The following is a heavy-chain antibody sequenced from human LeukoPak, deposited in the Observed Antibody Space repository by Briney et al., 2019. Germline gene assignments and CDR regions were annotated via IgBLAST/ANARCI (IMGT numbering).Heavy chain of an antibody. J-gene: IGHJ4*02. D-gene: IGHD4-17*01. CDR2: IRGDEGYK. CDR3: ARAVGGALDY. Sequence: GGSLRLSCTGSGFKFRNYWMAWVGQAPGKGLEWVSNIRGDEGYKNSVDSVKGRFTISRDNAKKSLYLQLNSLRVEDTAVYYCARAVGGALDYWGQGTLVTVSS. V-gene: IGHV3-7*01. CDR1: GFKFRNYW.